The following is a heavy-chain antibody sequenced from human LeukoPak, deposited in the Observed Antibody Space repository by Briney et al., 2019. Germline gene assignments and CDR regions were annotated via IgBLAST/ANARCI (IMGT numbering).Heavy chain of an antibody. CDR2: ISAYNGNT. Sequence: ASVKVSCKASGYTFTSYGISWVRQAPGQGLEWMGWISAYNGNTNYAQKLQGRVTMTTDTSTSTAYMELRSLRSDDTAVYYCARDGGYCSSTSCYVNNWFDPWGQGTLVTVSS. CDR1: GYTFTSYG. J-gene: IGHJ5*02. CDR3: ARDGGYCSSTSCYVNNWFDP. V-gene: IGHV1-18*01. D-gene: IGHD2-2*01.